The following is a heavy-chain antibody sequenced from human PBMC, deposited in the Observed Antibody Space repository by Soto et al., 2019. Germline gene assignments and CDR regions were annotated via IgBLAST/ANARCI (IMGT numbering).Heavy chain of an antibody. CDR2: ISYDGSNK. V-gene: IGHV3-30-3*01. CDR3: ARIKYSSSSIDY. CDR1: GFTFSSYA. J-gene: IGHJ4*02. D-gene: IGHD6-6*01. Sequence: QVQLVESGGGVVQPGRSLRLSCAASGFTFSSYAMHWVRQAPGKVLEWVAVISYDGSNKYYADSVKGRFTISRDNSKNTLYLQMNSLRAEDTAVYYCARIKYSSSSIDYWGQGTLVTVSS.